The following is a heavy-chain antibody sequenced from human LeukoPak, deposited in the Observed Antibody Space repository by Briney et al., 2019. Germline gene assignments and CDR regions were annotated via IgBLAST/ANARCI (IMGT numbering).Heavy chain of an antibody. CDR1: GFTFSTYA. J-gene: IGHJ4*02. D-gene: IGHD6-19*01. CDR3: ARQWLVNG. V-gene: IGHV3-23*01. Sequence: GGSLRLSCAASGFTFSTYAMSWVRQAPGKGLEWVSGISGSGGSTYYADSVKGRFTISRDNAKNSLYLQMNSLRAEDTAVYYCARQWLVNGWGQGTLVTVSS. CDR2: ISGSGGST.